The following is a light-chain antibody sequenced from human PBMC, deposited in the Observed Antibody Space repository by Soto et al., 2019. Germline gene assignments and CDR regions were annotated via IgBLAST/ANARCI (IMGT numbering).Light chain of an antibody. Sequence: VLTQSLGTLSLSQRERATLSCRASQTVRNNYLAWYQQRPGQAPRLLIYDASSRASGIPDRFSGGGSGTDFTLNISRLEPEDFAVYSCQQYGSSRTFGQGTKVDIK. CDR2: DAS. CDR3: QQYGSSRT. CDR1: QTVRNNY. V-gene: IGKV3-20*01. J-gene: IGKJ1*01.